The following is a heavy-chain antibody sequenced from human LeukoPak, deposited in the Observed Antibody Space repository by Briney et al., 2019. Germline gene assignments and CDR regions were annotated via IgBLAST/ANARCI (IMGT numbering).Heavy chain of an antibody. CDR3: TTLLHCSGGSCYPYYFDY. Sequence: GGSLRLSCAASGFTFSNAWMSWVRQAPGKGLEWVGRIKSKTDGGTTDYAAPVKGRFTISRDDSKNTLYLHMNSLKTEDTAVYYCTTLLHCSGGSCYPYYFDYWGQGTLVTVSS. CDR2: IKSKTDGGTT. CDR1: GFTFSNAW. V-gene: IGHV3-15*01. J-gene: IGHJ4*02. D-gene: IGHD2-15*01.